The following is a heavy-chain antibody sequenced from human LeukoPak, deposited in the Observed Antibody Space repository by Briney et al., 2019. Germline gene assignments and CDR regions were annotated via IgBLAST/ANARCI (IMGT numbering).Heavy chain of an antibody. CDR1: GFTFGSYA. J-gene: IGHJ4*02. V-gene: IGHV3-7*01. CDR3: ARGVPYASWSGPHYSDY. Sequence: GRSLRLSCAASGFTFGSYAMHWVRQAPGKGLEWVANIKQDGSQKYYVDSVKGRFSISRDNAKNSLYLQMNSLRAEDTAVYYCARGVPYASWSGPHYSDYWGQGTLVTVSS. D-gene: IGHD3-3*01. CDR2: IKQDGSQK.